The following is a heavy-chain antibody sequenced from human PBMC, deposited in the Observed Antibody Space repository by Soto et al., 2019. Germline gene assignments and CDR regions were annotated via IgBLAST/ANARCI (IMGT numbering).Heavy chain of an antibody. CDR2: INDRSNYI. J-gene: IGHJ4*02. V-gene: IGHV3-21*04. Sequence: EVQLVESGGGLVKPGGSLRLSCAASGFSFSKYSMNWVRQAPGKGLEWVSSINDRSNYIYYADSVKGRFTISRDNAINSLYLQMDRPRPDDTGLYFLANFPSCNSSPCPQYLGRGTLVTVSS. CDR1: GFSFSKYS. CDR3: ANFPSCNSSPCPQY. D-gene: IGHD2-15*01.